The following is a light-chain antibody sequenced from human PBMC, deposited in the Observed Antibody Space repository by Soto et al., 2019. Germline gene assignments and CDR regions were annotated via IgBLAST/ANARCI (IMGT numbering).Light chain of an antibody. Sequence: ELLLTQSPDTLSLSPGDRATLSCRASQSVSTSYLAWYQQKPGQTPRLLIYGSSYRATGIPDRFSGSGSGTDFTLTISRLEPEDFAVYYCQQYDTWPRTFGQGTRVEIK. V-gene: IGKV3-20*01. CDR3: QQYDTWPRT. CDR2: GSS. CDR1: QSVSTSY. J-gene: IGKJ1*01.